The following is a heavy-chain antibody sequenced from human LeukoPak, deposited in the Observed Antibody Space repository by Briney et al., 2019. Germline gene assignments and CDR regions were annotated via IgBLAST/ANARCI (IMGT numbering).Heavy chain of an antibody. CDR2: IYYSGSI. CDR3: ARKATTGPTKAAFDI. Sequence: SDTLSLTCAVSGYSISSSNYWAWIRQPPGKGLEWIGHIYYSGSIYYNPSLKSRVTMSVDTSKNQLSLKLSSVTAVDTAVYYCARKATTGPTKAAFDIWGQGTMVTVSS. D-gene: IGHD4-17*01. V-gene: IGHV4-28*05. J-gene: IGHJ3*02. CDR1: GYSISSSNY.